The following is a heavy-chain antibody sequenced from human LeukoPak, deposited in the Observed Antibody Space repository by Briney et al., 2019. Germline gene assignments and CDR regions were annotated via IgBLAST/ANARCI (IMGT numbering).Heavy chain of an antibody. Sequence: GGSLRLSCAASGFTVYNNYMTWVRQAPGKGLECVSVIHSHGATYYAVSVKGRFTISRDKSKNTLYLQMNDLRPDDTAVYYCTRKTDSGGSGDYWGQGALVTVSS. D-gene: IGHD3-22*01. CDR3: TRKTDSGGSGDY. CDR1: GFTVYNNY. J-gene: IGHJ4*02. V-gene: IGHV3-53*01. CDR2: IHSHGAT.